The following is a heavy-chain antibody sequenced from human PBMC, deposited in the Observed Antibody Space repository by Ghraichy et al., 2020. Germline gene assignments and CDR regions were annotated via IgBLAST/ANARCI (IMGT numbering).Heavy chain of an antibody. CDR1: GFTFSSYA. CDR3: AKAPSGYSYGGAWDYYYYYGMDV. J-gene: IGHJ6*02. CDR2: ISGSGGST. Sequence: GGSLRLSCAASGFTFSSYAMSWVRQAPGKGLEWVSAISGSGGSTYYADSVKGRFTISRDNSKNTLYLQMNSLRAEDTAVYYCAKAPSGYSYGGAWDYYYYYGMDVWGQGTMVTVSS. D-gene: IGHD5-18*01. V-gene: IGHV3-23*01.